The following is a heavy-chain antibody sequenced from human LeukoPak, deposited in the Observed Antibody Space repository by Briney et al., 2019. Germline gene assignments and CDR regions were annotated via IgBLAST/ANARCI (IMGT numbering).Heavy chain of an antibody. CDR3: ARESSDYGDYLYYFDY. CDR2: IYTSGST. V-gene: IGHV4-4*07. CDR1: GGSISSYY. Sequence: SETLSLTCTVSGGSISSYYWSWIRQPAGKGLEWIGRIYTSGSTNYNPSLKSRDTMSVDTSKNQFSLKLSSVTAADTAVYYCARESSDYGDYLYYFDYWGQGTLVTVSS. J-gene: IGHJ4*02. D-gene: IGHD4-17*01.